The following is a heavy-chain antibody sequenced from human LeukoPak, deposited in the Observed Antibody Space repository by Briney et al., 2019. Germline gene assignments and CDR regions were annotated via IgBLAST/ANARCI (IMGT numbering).Heavy chain of an antibody. D-gene: IGHD7-27*01. CDR3: ARDSHQNPLGY. J-gene: IGHJ4*02. CDR2: IWYDGSNK. CDR1: GFTFSSYA. V-gene: IGHV3-33*08. Sequence: GGSLRLSCAASGFTFSSYAMSWVRQAPGKGLEWVAVIWYDGSNKYYADSVKGRFTISRDNSKNTLYLQMNSLRAEDTAVYYCARDSHQNPLGYWGQGTLVTVSS.